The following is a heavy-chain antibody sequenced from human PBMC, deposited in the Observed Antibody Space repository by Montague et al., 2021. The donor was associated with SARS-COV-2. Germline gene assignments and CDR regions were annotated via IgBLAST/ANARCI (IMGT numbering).Heavy chain of an antibody. Sequence: SETLSLTCTVSGGSVSGTSYYWAWIRQPPGKGLEWIVNNHHSGTTFYNLSLKSRVTISVDTSKNEVSLKLNSVTAADTAVYYCARQGGPAGKHWFDPWGQGTLVTVSS. V-gene: IGHV4-39*01. CDR2: NHHSGTT. CDR1: GGSVSGTSYY. CDR3: ARQGGPAGKHWFDP. D-gene: IGHD2-2*01. J-gene: IGHJ5*02.